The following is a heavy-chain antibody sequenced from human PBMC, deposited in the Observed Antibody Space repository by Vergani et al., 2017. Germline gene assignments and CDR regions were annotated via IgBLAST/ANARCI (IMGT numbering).Heavy chain of an antibody. J-gene: IGHJ3*02. Sequence: QVQLQESGPGLVKPSGTLSLTCAVSGGSISSSNWWSWVRQPPGKGLEWIGEIYHSGSTNYNPSLMSRVTISVDTSKNQFSLKLSSVTAADTAVYYCARDARNYVEMALGAFDIWGQGTMVTVSS. D-gene: IGHD5-24*01. V-gene: IGHV4-4*02. CDR1: GGSISSSNW. CDR2: IYHSGST. CDR3: ARDARNYVEMALGAFDI.